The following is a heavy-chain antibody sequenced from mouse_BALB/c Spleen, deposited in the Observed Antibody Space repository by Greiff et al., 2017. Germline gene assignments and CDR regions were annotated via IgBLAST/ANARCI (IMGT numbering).Heavy chain of an antibody. CDR1: GFSLTSYG. CDR2: IWAGGST. V-gene: IGHV2-9*02. Sequence: QVQLQQSGPGLVAPSQSLSITCTVSGFSLTSYGVHWVRQPPGKGLEWLGVIWAGGSTNYNSALMSRLSISKDNSKSQVFLKMNSMQTDDTAMYYCARRDGYYLDYWGQGTSVTVSS. CDR3: ARRDGYYLDY. J-gene: IGHJ4*01. D-gene: IGHD2-3*01.